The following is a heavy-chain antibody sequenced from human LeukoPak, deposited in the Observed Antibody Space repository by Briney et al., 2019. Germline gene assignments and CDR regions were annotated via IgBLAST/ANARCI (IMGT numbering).Heavy chain of an antibody. Sequence: PGRSLRLSCAASGFTFKSYAIHWVGQAPGKGLEWVALISYDGSNKYYADSVKGRFTISRDNSKNTLYLQMNSLRAEDTAVYYCARGAEMATILGYFDYWGQGTLVTVSS. J-gene: IGHJ4*02. CDR3: ARGAEMATILGYFDY. D-gene: IGHD5-24*01. V-gene: IGHV3-30-3*01. CDR1: GFTFKSYA. CDR2: ISYDGSNK.